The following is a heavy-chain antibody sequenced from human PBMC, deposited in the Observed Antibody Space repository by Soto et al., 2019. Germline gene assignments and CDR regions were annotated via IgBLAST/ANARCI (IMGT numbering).Heavy chain of an antibody. CDR3: ASGSDSGYDYLSDYYYYMDV. CDR2: INPSGGST. D-gene: IGHD5-12*01. CDR1: GYTFTSYY. V-gene: IGHV1-46*03. J-gene: IGHJ6*03. Sequence: ASVKVSCKASGYTFTSYYMHWVRQAPGQGLEWMGIINPSGGSTSYAQKFQGRVTMTRDTSTSTVYMELSGLRSEDTAVYYCASGSDSGYDYLSDYYYYMDVWGKGTTVTVSS.